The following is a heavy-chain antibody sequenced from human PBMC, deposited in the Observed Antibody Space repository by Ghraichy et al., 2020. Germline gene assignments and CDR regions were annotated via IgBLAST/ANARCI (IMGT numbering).Heavy chain of an antibody. D-gene: IGHD5-18*01. Sequence: SETLSLTCTVSGGSISSYYWSWIRQPPGKGLEWIGYIYYSGSTNYNPSLKSRVTISVDTSKNQFSLKLSSVTAADTAVYYCARTVDTAMVPNFDYWGQGTLVTVSS. CDR1: GGSISSYY. CDR2: IYYSGST. V-gene: IGHV4-59*01. CDR3: ARTVDTAMVPNFDY. J-gene: IGHJ4*02.